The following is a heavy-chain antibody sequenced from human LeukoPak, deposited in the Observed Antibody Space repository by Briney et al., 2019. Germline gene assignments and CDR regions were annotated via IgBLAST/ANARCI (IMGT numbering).Heavy chain of an antibody. V-gene: IGHV3-66*02. D-gene: IGHD6-6*01. J-gene: IGHJ4*02. CDR2: IYSGGST. CDR3: ARDSRSSSGGDY. Sequence: PGGSLRLSCAASGFTLSSNYMSWVRQAPGKGLEWVSVIYSGGSTYYADSVKGRFTISRDNSKNTLYLQMNSLRAEDTAVYYCARDSRSSSGGDYWGQGTLVTVSS. CDR1: GFTLSSNY.